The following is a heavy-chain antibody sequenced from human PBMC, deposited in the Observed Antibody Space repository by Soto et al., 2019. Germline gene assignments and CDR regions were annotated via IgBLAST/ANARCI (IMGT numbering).Heavy chain of an antibody. Sequence: GGSLRLSCAASGFTVSSNYMSWVRQAPGKGLEWVSVIYSGGSTYYADSVKGRFTISRDNSKNTLYLQMNSLRAEDTAVYYCVQSRNSGYDFGWGQGTLVTVSS. D-gene: IGHD5-12*01. CDR3: VQSRNSGYDFG. CDR1: GFTVSSNY. V-gene: IGHV3-66*01. J-gene: IGHJ4*02. CDR2: IYSGGST.